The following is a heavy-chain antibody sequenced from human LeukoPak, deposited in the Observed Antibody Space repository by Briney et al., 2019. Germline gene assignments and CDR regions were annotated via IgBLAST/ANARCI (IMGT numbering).Heavy chain of an antibody. D-gene: IGHD5-12*01. CDR1: GDSSSFYY. CDR2: IDSSGST. J-gene: IGHJ4*02. Sequence: SETLSLTCSVSGDSSSFYYWSWLRQTPGKGLEWIGLIDSSGSTNYNPSRKRRLTMSVVTSNSHFSLKLNSVTAADTALYYCASGSGWLPSNWGQGTLVTVSS. CDR3: ASGSGWLPSN. V-gene: IGHV4-4*09.